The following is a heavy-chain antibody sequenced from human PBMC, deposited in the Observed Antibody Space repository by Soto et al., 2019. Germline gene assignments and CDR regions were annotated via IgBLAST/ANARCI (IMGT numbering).Heavy chain of an antibody. V-gene: IGHV4-34*02. CDR2: INQSGSS. D-gene: IGHD6-13*01. CDR1: GGSFSTYF. Sequence: QVQLQQWGAGLLKPSETLSLTCSVDGGSFSTYFWTWVRQPPGKGLEWIGEINQSGSSSYNPSLESRVSISVDTSKNQFSLKLSSVTAADTAVYYCARERRVVGGYSSSWYDYFDSWGQGTLVTVSS. J-gene: IGHJ4*02. CDR3: ARERRVVGGYSSSWYDYFDS.